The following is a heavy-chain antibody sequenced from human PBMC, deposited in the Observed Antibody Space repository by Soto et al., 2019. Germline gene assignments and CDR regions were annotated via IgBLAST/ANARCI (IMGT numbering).Heavy chain of an antibody. CDR1: GGSFSGYY. CDR3: ARSYGSGNRYYYYGMDV. V-gene: IGHV4-34*01. Sequence: PSETLSLTCAVYGGSFSGYYWSWIRQPPGKGLEWIGEINHSGSTNYNPSLKSRVTISVDTSKNQFSLKLSSVTAADTAVYYCARSYGSGNRYYYYGMDVWGQGTTVT. CDR2: INHSGST. J-gene: IGHJ6*02. D-gene: IGHD3-10*01.